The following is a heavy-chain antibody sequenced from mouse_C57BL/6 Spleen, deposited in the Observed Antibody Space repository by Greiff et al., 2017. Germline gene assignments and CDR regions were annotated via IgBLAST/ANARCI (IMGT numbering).Heavy chain of an antibody. V-gene: IGHV1-26*01. J-gene: IGHJ3*01. CDR1: GYTFTDYY. CDR3: ARSYGYDEGFAY. D-gene: IGHD2-2*01. Sequence: EVQLQQSGPELVKPRASVKISCKASGYTFTDYYMNWVKQSHGKSLEWIGDINPNNGGTSYNQKFKGKATLTVDKSSSTAYMELRSLTSEDSAVYYCARSYGYDEGFAYWGQGTLVTVSA. CDR2: INPNNGGT.